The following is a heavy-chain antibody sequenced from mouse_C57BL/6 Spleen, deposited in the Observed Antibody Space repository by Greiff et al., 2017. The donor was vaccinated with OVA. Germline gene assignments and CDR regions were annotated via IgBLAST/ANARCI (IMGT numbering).Heavy chain of an antibody. D-gene: IGHD3-2*02. CDR1: GFSLTSYG. CDR2: IWSDGST. J-gene: IGHJ4*01. CDR3: ARQKTAQATSNAVDY. Sequence: QVQLQQSGPGLVAPSQSLSITCTVSGFSLTSYGVHWVRQPPGKGLEWLVVIWSDGSTTYNSALKSRLSISKDNSKSQVFLKMNSLQTDDTAMDYCARQKTAQATSNAVDYWGQGTSVTVSS. V-gene: IGHV2-6-1*01.